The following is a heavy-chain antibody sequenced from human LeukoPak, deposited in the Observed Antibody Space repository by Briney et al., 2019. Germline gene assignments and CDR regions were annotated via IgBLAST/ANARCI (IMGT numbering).Heavy chain of an antibody. CDR3: ARGSSNWNVDTFDI. Sequence: SETLSLTCAVYGASFSNYYWTWIRQPPGRGLEWIGEINHSGSTNYNPSLKSRLTISVDTSKNQFSLKVSSVTAADTAVYSCARGSSNWNVDTFDIWGQGTMVTVSS. D-gene: IGHD1-20*01. V-gene: IGHV4-34*01. CDR1: GASFSNYY. J-gene: IGHJ3*02. CDR2: INHSGST.